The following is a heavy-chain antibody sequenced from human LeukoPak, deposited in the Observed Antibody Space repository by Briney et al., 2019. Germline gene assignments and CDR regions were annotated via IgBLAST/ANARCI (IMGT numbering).Heavy chain of an antibody. V-gene: IGHV4-59*08. Sequence: PSETLSLTCTVSGGSISSYYWGWIRQPPGKGLEWIGYIYYSGSTNYNPSLKSRVTISVDTPKNQFSLKLSPVTAADTAVYYCARSIIATRSKFDYWGQGNLVTVSS. D-gene: IGHD1/OR15-1a*01. CDR3: ARSIIATRSKFDY. J-gene: IGHJ4*02. CDR1: GGSISSYY. CDR2: IYYSGST.